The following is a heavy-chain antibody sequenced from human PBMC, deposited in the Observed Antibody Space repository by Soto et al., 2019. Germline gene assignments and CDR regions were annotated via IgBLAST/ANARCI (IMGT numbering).Heavy chain of an antibody. CDR2: INSDGSST. Sequence: GGSLRLSCAASGFTFSSYWMHWVRQAPGKGLVWVSRINSDGSSTSYADSVKGRFTISRDNAKNTLYLQMNSLRAEDTAVYYCARRIDPDDYYYGMDVWGQGTTVTVSS. V-gene: IGHV3-74*01. D-gene: IGHD2-15*01. CDR3: ARRIDPDDYYYGMDV. J-gene: IGHJ6*02. CDR1: GFTFSSYW.